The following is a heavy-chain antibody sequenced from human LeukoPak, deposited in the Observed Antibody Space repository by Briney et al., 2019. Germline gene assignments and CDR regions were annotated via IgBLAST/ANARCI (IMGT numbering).Heavy chain of an antibody. J-gene: IGHJ6*02. V-gene: IGHV1-69*13. CDR2: IIPMFGTT. D-gene: IGHD2-15*01. CDR1: GGSFRSYA. CDR3: ARGVVVVAALVQYYYYGMDV. Sequence: SVKVSCKASGGSFRSYAISWVRHAPGQGLEWMAEIIPMFGTTNYAQKFQGRVTVTADESTRTAYMELSSLRSEDTAVYYCARGVVVVAALVQYYYYGMDVWGQGTTVTVSS.